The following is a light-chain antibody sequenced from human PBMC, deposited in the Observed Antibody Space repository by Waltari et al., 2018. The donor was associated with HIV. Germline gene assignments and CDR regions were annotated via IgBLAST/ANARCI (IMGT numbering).Light chain of an antibody. Sequence: SSELTQDPAVSVALGQTVRITCQGDSLRSYYASWYQQKPGQAPVLVIYGKNNRPSGIPDRFSGSSSGNTASLTSTGAQAEDEADYYCNSRDSSGKVFGGGTKLTVL. J-gene: IGLJ2*01. CDR2: GKN. V-gene: IGLV3-19*01. CDR1: SLRSYY. CDR3: NSRDSSGKV.